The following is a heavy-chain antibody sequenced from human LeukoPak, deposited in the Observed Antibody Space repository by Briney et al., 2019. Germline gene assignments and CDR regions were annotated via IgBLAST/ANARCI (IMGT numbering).Heavy chain of an antibody. CDR3: ARGVYIAAAQYGY. CDR1: GGSISSYY. Sequence: SETLSLTCTVSGGSISSYYWSWIRQPPGKGLEWIGYIYYSGTTNYNPSLKSRVTISVDTSKNQFSLKLSSVTAADTAVYYCARGVYIAAAQYGYWGQRTLVTVSS. J-gene: IGHJ4*02. CDR2: IYYSGTT. V-gene: IGHV4-59*01. D-gene: IGHD6-13*01.